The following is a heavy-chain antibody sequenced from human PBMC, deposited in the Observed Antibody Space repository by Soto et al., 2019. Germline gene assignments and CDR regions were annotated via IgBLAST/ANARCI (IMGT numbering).Heavy chain of an antibody. Sequence: SETLSLTCAVSGGSISSSNWWSWVRQPPGKGLEWIGEIYHSGSTNYNPSLKSRVTISVDKSKNQFSLKLSSVTAADTAVYYCARGSYDYVWGSYRLDYWGQGTLVTGSS. V-gene: IGHV4-4*02. J-gene: IGHJ4*02. CDR3: ARGSYDYVWGSYRLDY. D-gene: IGHD3-16*02. CDR1: GGSISSSNW. CDR2: IYHSGST.